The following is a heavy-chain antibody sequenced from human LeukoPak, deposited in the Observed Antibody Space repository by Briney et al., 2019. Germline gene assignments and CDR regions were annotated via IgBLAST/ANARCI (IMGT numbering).Heavy chain of an antibody. V-gene: IGHV4-31*03. D-gene: IGHD3-3*01. J-gene: IGHJ4*02. CDR2: IYYSGST. CDR3: ARMADYDFWSGYYRKIGRYFDY. CDR1: GGSISSGGYY. Sequence: PSETLSLTCTVSGGSISSGGYYWSWTRQHPGKGLEWIGYIYYSGSTYYNPSLKSRVTISVDTSKNQFSLKLSSVTAADTAVYYCARMADYDFWSGYYRKIGRYFDYWGQGTLVTVSS.